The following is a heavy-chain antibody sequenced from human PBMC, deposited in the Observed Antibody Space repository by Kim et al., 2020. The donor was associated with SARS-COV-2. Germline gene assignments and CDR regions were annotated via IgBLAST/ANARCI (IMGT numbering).Heavy chain of an antibody. V-gene: IGHV3-48*03. CDR3: ARAGASPGRRAFDI. J-gene: IGHJ3*02. Sequence: ADAVKGQFTISRDNSKTSLYLQMNSLRAEDTAVYYCARAGASPGRRAFDIWGQGTMVTVSS. D-gene: IGHD3-10*01.